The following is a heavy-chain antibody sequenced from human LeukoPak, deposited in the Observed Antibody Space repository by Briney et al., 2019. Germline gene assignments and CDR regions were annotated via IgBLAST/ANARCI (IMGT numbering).Heavy chain of an antibody. CDR3: ARDNYDSSGYANWFDP. CDR1: GGSISSGDYY. D-gene: IGHD3-22*01. Sequence: SETLSLTCTVSGGSISSGDYYWSWIRQPPGKGLEWIGYIYYSGSTNYNPSLKSRVTISVDTSKNQFSLKLSSVTAADTAVYYCARDNYDSSGYANWFDPWGQGTLVTVSS. V-gene: IGHV4-61*08. CDR2: IYYSGST. J-gene: IGHJ5*02.